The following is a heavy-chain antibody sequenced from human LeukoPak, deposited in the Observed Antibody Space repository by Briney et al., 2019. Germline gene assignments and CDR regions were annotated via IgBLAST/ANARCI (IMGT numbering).Heavy chain of an antibody. V-gene: IGHV4-39*01. CDR2: IYYSGST. CDR3: ARGGGCSGGSCRPRYYYYYMDV. CDR1: GGSISSSSYY. Sequence: SETLSLTCTVSGGSISSSSYYWGWIRQPPGKGLEWIGSIYYSGSTYYNPSLRSRVTISVDTSKNQFSLKLSSVTAADTAVYYCARGGGCSGGSCRPRYYYYYMDVWGKGTTVTVSS. D-gene: IGHD2-15*01. J-gene: IGHJ6*03.